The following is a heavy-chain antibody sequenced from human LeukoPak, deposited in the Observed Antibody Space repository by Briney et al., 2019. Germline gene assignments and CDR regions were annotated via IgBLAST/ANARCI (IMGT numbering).Heavy chain of an antibody. J-gene: IGHJ4*02. V-gene: IGHV3-23*01. CDR3: AKRGIVIRSLFVVGYHKEASYFDS. D-gene: IGHD3-16*01. CDR2: LSGSGSGT. Sequence: GGSLRLSCVVSGITLSNYCMSWVRQAPGKGLEWVAGLSGSGSGTHYADSVKGRFTISRDNPRNTLYLQMNSLRAEDTAVYFCAKRGIVIRSLFVVGYHKEASYFDSWGQGALVTVSS. CDR1: GITLSNYC.